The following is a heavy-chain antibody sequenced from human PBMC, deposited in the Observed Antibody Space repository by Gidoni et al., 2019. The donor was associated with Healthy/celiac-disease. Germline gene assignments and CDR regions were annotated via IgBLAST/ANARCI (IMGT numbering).Heavy chain of an antibody. CDR1: GGSISSSSYY. CDR3: ARDIVVVAATLFDY. CDR2: IYYSGST. D-gene: IGHD2-15*01. V-gene: IGHV4-39*02. Sequence: QLQLQESGPGLVKPSETLSLTCTVSGGSISSSSYYWGWIRQPPGKGLEWIGSIYYSGSTYYNPSLKSRVTISVDTSKNQFSLKLSSVTAADTAVYYCARDIVVVAATLFDYWGQGTLVTVSS. J-gene: IGHJ4*02.